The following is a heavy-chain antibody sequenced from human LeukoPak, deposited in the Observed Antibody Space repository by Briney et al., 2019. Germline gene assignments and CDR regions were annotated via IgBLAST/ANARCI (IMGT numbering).Heavy chain of an antibody. Sequence: PGGSLRLSCAASGFTFSSYGMSWVRQAPGKGLEWVSAISGSGGSTYYADSVKGRFTISRDNSKNTLYLQMNSLRAEDTAVYYCARIYDILTGYSRGYFDLWGRGTLVTVSS. CDR3: ARIYDILTGYSRGYFDL. CDR1: GFTFSSYG. J-gene: IGHJ2*01. V-gene: IGHV3-23*01. CDR2: ISGSGGST. D-gene: IGHD3-9*01.